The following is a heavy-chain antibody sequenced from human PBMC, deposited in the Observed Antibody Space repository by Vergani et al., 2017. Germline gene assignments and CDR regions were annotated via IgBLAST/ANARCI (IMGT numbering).Heavy chain of an antibody. V-gene: IGHV4-38-2*02. Sequence: QVQLQESGPGLVKPSETLSLTCAVSGYSISSGYYWGWIRQPPGKGLEWIGSIYHSGSTYYNPSLKSRVTISVDTSKNQFSLKLSSVTAADTAVYYCARDDYDAFDIWGQGTMVTVSS. CDR2: IYHSGST. CDR1: GYSISSGYY. CDR3: ARDDYDAFDI. J-gene: IGHJ3*02. D-gene: IGHD4-11*01.